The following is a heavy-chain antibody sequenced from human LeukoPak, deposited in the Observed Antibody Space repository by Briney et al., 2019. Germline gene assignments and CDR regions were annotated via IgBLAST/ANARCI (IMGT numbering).Heavy chain of an antibody. V-gene: IGHV4-39*07. D-gene: IGHD3-16*01. Sequence: SETLSLTCTVSGGSISSSSYYWGWIRQPPGKGLEWIGSIYYSGSTYYNPSLKSRVTISVDTSKNQFSLKLSSVTAADTAVYYCARDRGRVTLTNWFDPWGQGTLVTVSS. J-gene: IGHJ5*02. CDR2: IYYSGST. CDR3: ARDRGRVTLTNWFDP. CDR1: GGSISSSSYY.